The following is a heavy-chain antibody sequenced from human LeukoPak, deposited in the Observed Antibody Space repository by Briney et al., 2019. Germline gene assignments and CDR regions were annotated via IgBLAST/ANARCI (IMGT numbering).Heavy chain of an antibody. CDR3: AKGGSTVTTEDVVDY. D-gene: IGHD4-17*01. Sequence: PGGSLRLSCAASAFTFSRSAMSWVRQAPGKGLEWVSVIGGGGGITNYADSVKGRFTISRDNSNNTLSLQMNSLRVEDTAVYYCAKGGSTVTTEDVVDYWGQGTLVTVSS. J-gene: IGHJ4*02. CDR2: IGGGGGIT. V-gene: IGHV3-23*01. CDR1: AFTFSRSA.